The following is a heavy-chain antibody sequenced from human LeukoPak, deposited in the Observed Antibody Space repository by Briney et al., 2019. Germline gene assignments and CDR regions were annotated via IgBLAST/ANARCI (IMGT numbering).Heavy chain of an antibody. D-gene: IGHD4-17*01. Sequence: PSETLSLTCTVSGGSVSRGSYYWSWIRQPPGRGLEWIGYIYYSGSTNYNPSLKSRVTISVDTSKNQFSLKLSSVTAADTAVYYCARDPVYDDYGDYDNDYWGQGTLVTVSS. CDR2: IYYSGST. CDR3: ARDPVYDDYGDYDNDY. J-gene: IGHJ4*02. V-gene: IGHV4-61*01. CDR1: GGSVSRGSYY.